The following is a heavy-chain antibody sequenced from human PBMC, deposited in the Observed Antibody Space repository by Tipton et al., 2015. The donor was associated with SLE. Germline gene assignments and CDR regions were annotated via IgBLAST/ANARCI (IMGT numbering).Heavy chain of an antibody. CDR1: GFTVSSNY. V-gene: IGHV3-53*04. D-gene: IGHD3-10*01. Sequence: VQLVQSGGGLVQPGGSLRLSCAASGFTVSSNYMSWVRQAPGKGLEWVSVIYSGGSTYYADSVKGRFTISRHNSKNTLYLQMNSLRAEDTAVYYCARDYYGSGSSFYGMDVWGQGTTVTVSS. J-gene: IGHJ6*02. CDR2: IYSGGST. CDR3: ARDYYGSGSSFYGMDV.